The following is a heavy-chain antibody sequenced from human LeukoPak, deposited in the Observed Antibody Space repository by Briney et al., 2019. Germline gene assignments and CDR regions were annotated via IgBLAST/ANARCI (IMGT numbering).Heavy chain of an antibody. CDR3: ARGNPFPGYFDY. V-gene: IGHV4-61*02. J-gene: IGHJ4*02. D-gene: IGHD1-14*01. CDR2: IYTSGST. Sequence: SQSLSLTRTVSGGSISSGSYYWSWIRQPAGKGLEWIGRIYTSGSTNYNPSLKSRVTISVDTSKNQFSLKLSSVTAADTAVYYCARGNPFPGYFDYWGQGTLVTVSS. CDR1: GGSISSGSYY.